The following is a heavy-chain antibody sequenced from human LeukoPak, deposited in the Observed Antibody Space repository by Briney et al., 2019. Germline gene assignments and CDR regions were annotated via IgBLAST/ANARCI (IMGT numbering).Heavy chain of an antibody. V-gene: IGHV4-34*01. D-gene: IGHD3-10*01. Sequence: SETLSLTCAVYGGSFSGYYWSWIRQPPGKGLEWIGEINHSGSTNYNPSLKSRITISVDTSKNQFSLKLSSVTAADTAVYYCVRGTNSGFDPWGQGTLVTVSS. CDR2: INHSGST. J-gene: IGHJ5*02. CDR1: GGSFSGYY. CDR3: VRGTNSGFDP.